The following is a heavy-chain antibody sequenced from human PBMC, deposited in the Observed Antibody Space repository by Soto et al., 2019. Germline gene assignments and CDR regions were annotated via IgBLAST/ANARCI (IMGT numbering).Heavy chain of an antibody. CDR3: ARVKVAATKGWVDY. CDR1: GGSFSGYY. Sequence: PSETLSLTCAVYGGSFSGYYWSWIRQPPGKGLEWIGEINHSGSTNYNPSLKSRVTISVDTSKNQFSLKLSSVTAADTAVYYCARVKVAATKGWVDYWGQGTLVTVSS. V-gene: IGHV4-34*01. CDR2: INHSGST. J-gene: IGHJ4*02. D-gene: IGHD2-15*01.